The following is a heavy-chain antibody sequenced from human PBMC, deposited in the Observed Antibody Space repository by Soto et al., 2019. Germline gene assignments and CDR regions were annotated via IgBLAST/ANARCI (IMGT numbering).Heavy chain of an antibody. CDR2: ISGSGGST. CDR1: GFTFSSYA. V-gene: IGHV3-23*01. CDR3: AKDSGVYCSSTSCYLPNYYYYGMDV. D-gene: IGHD2-2*01. J-gene: IGHJ6*02. Sequence: GGSLRLSCAASGFTFSSYAMGWVRQAPGKGLEWVSAISGSGGSTYYADSVKGRFTISRDNSKNTLYLQMNSLRAEDTAVYYCAKDSGVYCSSTSCYLPNYYYYGMDVWGQGTTVTVSS.